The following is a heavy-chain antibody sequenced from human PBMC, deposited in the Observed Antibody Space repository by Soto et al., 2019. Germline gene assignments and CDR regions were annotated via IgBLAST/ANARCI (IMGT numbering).Heavy chain of an antibody. Sequence: PAGSLRLSCAASGFTFSSYSMNWVRQAPGKGLEWVSSISSSSSYIYYADSVKGRFTISRDNAKNSLYLQMNSLRAEDTAVYYCARDPGRWLPNHFDYWGRGTLVTVSS. CDR2: ISSSSSYI. D-gene: IGHD5-12*01. CDR1: GFTFSSYS. CDR3: ARDPGRWLPNHFDY. J-gene: IGHJ4*02. V-gene: IGHV3-21*01.